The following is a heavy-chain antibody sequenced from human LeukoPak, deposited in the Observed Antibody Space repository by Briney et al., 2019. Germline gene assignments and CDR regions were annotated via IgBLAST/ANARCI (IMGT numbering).Heavy chain of an antibody. CDR3: ATGGSLQIGARPGF. D-gene: IGHD6-6*01. CDR1: GFPFSSYW. J-gene: IGHJ4*02. V-gene: IGHV3-7*05. CDR2: IRHDGSEK. Sequence: QPGGSLRLSCAASGFPFSSYWMSWVRQAPGKGLEWVASIRHDGSEKYYVGSVKGRFTISRDNAKTSLHLQMNSLRVEDTAVYYCATGGSLQIGARPGFWGQGTLVTVSS.